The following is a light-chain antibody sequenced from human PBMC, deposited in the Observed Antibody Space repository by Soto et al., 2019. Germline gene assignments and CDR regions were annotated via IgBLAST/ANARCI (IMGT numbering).Light chain of an antibody. Sequence: SVLTQPASVSGSPGHSITISCTGTSSDVGGYNYVSWYQQHPGKAPKLMIYEVSNRPSGVSNRFSGSKSGNTASLTISGLQAEDEADYYCSSYTSSSSLYVFGTGTKVTVL. CDR2: EVS. CDR3: SSYTSSSSLYV. J-gene: IGLJ1*01. CDR1: SSDVGGYNY. V-gene: IGLV2-14*01.